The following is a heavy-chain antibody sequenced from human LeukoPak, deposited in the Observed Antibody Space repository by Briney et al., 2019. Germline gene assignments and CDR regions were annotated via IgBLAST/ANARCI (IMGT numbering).Heavy chain of an antibody. D-gene: IGHD6-13*01. Sequence: PGGSLRLSCAASGFTFSSYWMSWVRQAPGKGLEWVANIKQDGSEKYYVDSVKGRFTISRDNAKNSLYLQMNSLRAEDTAVYYCARGPSSPRIAAAYYYWGQGTLVTVSS. CDR3: ARGPSSPRIAAAYYY. J-gene: IGHJ4*02. CDR2: IKQDGSEK. CDR1: GFTFSSYW. V-gene: IGHV3-7*01.